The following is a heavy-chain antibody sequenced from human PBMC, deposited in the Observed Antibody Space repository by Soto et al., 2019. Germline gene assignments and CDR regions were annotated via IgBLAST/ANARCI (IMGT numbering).Heavy chain of an antibody. Sequence: GGSLRLSCVASGFTFSSYWMSWVRQAPGKGLEWVANIKQDGSEKYYVDSVKDRFTISRDNAKNSLYLQMNSLRAEDSAVYYCARVYPGSGWPYHYYGMDVWGQGTTVTVAS. CDR3: ARVYPGSGWPYHYYGMDV. J-gene: IGHJ6*02. D-gene: IGHD6-19*01. V-gene: IGHV3-7*01. CDR1: GFTFSSYW. CDR2: IKQDGSEK.